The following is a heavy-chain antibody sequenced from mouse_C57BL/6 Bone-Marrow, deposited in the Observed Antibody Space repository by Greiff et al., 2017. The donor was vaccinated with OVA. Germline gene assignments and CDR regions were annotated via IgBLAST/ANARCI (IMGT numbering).Heavy chain of an antibody. CDR2: IYPRSGNT. J-gene: IGHJ2*01. CDR3: AREILRSYYFDY. V-gene: IGHV1-81*01. CDR1: GYTFTSYG. Sequence: VKLQESGAELARPGASVKLSCKASGYTFTSYGISWVKQRTGQGLEWIGEIYPRSGNTYYNEKFKGKATLTADKSSSTAYMELRSLTSEDSAVYFCAREILRSYYFDYWGQGTTLTVSS. D-gene: IGHD1-1*01.